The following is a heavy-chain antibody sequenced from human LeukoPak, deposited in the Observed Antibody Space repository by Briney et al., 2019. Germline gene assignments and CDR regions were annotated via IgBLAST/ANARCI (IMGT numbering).Heavy chain of an antibody. V-gene: IGHV3-21*01. CDR3: ARAPQGFGVVQYYYYGMDV. J-gene: IGHJ6*02. Sequence: GGSLRLSCAASGFTFSSYSMNWVRQAPGKGLEWVSSISSSSSYIYYADSVKGRFTISRDNAKNSLYLQMNSLRAEDTAVYYCARAPQGFGVVQYYYYGMDVWGQGTTVTVSS. D-gene: IGHD3-3*01. CDR2: ISSSSSYI. CDR1: GFTFSSYS.